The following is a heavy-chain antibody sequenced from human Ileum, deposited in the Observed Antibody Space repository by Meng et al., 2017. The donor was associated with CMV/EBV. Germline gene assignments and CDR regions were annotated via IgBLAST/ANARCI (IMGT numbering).Heavy chain of an antibody. CDR1: GGSISSYY. D-gene: IGHD5-12*01. Sequence: QVQWQCLGPGLVKPSEPLSITCSVSGGSISSYYWSWIRQPAGKGLEWIGRIYISGRTNYNPPLKSRVTMSVDTSKNQFSLNLSSVTAADTAVYYCARGRATAFQSLDQDYFDYWGQGTLVTVSS. V-gene: IGHV4-4*07. CDR2: IYISGRT. CDR3: ARGRATAFQSLDQDYFDY. J-gene: IGHJ4*02.